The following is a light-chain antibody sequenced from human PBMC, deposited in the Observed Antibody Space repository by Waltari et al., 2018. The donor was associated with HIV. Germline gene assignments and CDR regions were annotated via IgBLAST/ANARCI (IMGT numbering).Light chain of an antibody. J-gene: IGLJ2*01. CDR2: EDG. V-gene: IGLV3-21*02. CDR3: QVWDESNEQVV. CDR1: NIAGRK. Sequence: YVLTQPPSVSVAPGQTARITCGGDNIAGRKVHWYQRRPGQAPALVVFEDGDRPSGIPERFSGSISGNTATLIISRVEDGDEADYYCQVWDESNEQVVFGGGTRLTVL.